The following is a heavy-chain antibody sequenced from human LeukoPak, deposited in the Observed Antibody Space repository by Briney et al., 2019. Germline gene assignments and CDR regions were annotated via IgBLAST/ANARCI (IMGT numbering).Heavy chain of an antibody. D-gene: IGHD3-10*01. J-gene: IGHJ4*02. CDR1: GFTFSSYA. CDR3: AKGPHDYYGSGSYYDY. CDR2: ISGSGGST. V-gene: IGHV3-23*01. Sequence: TGGSLRLSCAASGFTFSSYAMSWVRQAPGKGLEWVSAISGSGGSTYYADSVKGRFTISRDNSKNTLYLQMNSLRAEDTAVYYCAKGPHDYYGSGSYYDYWGQGTLVTVSS.